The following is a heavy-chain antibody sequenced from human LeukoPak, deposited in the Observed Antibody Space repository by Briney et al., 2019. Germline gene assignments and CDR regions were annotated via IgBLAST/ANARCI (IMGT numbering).Heavy chain of an antibody. D-gene: IGHD6-13*01. V-gene: IGHV4-34*01. CDR2: INHSGST. CDR1: GGSFSGYY. CDR3: ARGKRGYSSSWYDY. J-gene: IGHJ4*02. Sequence: ETLSLTCAVYGGSFSGYYWSWIRQPPGKGLEWIGEINHSGSTNYNPSLKSRVTISVDTSKNQFSLKLSSVTAADTAVYYCARGKRGYSSSWYDYWGQGTLVSVSS.